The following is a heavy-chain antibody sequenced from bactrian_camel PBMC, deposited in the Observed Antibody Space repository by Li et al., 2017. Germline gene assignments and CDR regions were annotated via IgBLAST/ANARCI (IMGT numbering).Heavy chain of an antibody. CDR3: AADSVNTQMARWYNY. CDR1: GDSYRSSC. V-gene: IGHV3S53*01. CDR2: LNYDGRT. J-gene: IGHJ4*01. Sequence: HVQLVESGGGLVQPGGSLILSCSVSGDSYRSSCMSWFRQAPGKEREGVALLNYDGRTSYADSVKGRFTISRDNAKNTVYLEMNSLNHEDTGTYYCAADSVNTQMARWYNYWGKGTQVTVS.